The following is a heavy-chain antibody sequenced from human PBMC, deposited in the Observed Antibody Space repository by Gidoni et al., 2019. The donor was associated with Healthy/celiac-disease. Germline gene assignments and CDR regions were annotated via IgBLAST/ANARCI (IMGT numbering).Heavy chain of an antibody. Sequence: QITLKESGPTLVKPTQTLTLTCTFSGFSLSTSGVGVGWSRHPTGKALEWLALIYWNDDKRYSPSLKSMLIITKDTTKNQVVLTMSNMDPVDTATYYCALRVTNDYDSSGSYFDYWGQGTLVTVSS. D-gene: IGHD3-22*01. CDR2: IYWNDDK. V-gene: IGHV2-5*01. J-gene: IGHJ4*02. CDR1: GFSLSTSGVG. CDR3: ALRVTNDYDSSGSYFDY.